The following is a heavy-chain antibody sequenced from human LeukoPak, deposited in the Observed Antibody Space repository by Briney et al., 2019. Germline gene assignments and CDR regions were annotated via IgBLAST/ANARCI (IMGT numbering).Heavy chain of an antibody. CDR2: ISGSGGST. J-gene: IGHJ4*02. V-gene: IGHV3-23*01. D-gene: IGHD6-13*01. CDR1: GFTFSSYA. CDR3: AKGGGQQLVRDY. Sequence: GGSLRLSCAASGFTFSSYAMSWVRQAPGKGLEWVSAISGSGGSTYYADSVKGRFTISRDNSKNTLYLQMNSLRAEDTALYYCAKGGGQQLVRDYWGQGTLVTVSS.